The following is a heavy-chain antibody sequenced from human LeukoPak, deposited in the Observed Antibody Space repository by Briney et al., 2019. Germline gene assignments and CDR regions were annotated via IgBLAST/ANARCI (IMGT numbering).Heavy chain of an antibody. J-gene: IGHJ4*02. CDR1: GYTFTSYD. D-gene: IGHD6-13*01. V-gene: IGHV1-8*01. CDR2: MNPNSGNT. Sequence: ASVKVSCKASGYTFTSYDINWVRQATGQGLEWMGWMNPNSGNTGHAQKFQGRVTMTRNTSISTAYMELSSLRSEDTAVYYCARGIIAAAGDFDYWGQGTLVTVSS. CDR3: ARGIIAAAGDFDY.